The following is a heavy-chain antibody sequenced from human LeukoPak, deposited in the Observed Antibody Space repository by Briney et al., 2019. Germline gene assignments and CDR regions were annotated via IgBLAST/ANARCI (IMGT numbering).Heavy chain of an antibody. CDR2: IYYSGST. J-gene: IGHJ6*03. D-gene: IGHD3/OR15-3a*01. CDR3: ARIGLEYYYYYYMDV. V-gene: IGHV4-39*07. Sequence: SETLSLTCTVSGGSISSSSYYWGWIRQPPGKGLEWIGSIYYSGSTYYNPSLKSRVTISVDTSKNQFSLKLSSVTAADTAVYYCARIGLEYYYYYYMDVWGKGTTVTVSS. CDR1: GGSISSSSYY.